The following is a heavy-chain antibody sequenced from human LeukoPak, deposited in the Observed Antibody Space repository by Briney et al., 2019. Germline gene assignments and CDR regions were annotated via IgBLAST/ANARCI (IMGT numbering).Heavy chain of an antibody. Sequence: PSETLSLTCTVSGGSISSSPYYWGWIRQPPGKGLEWIGNIYYSGSTYYNPSLKTRVTISVDTSKNQFSLKLTSVTAADTAVYYCARHASVDGNWPRPLDYWGQGSLVIVSS. CDR3: ARHASVDGNWPRPLDY. CDR2: IYYSGST. D-gene: IGHD6-19*01. CDR1: GGSISSSPYY. V-gene: IGHV4-39*01. J-gene: IGHJ4*02.